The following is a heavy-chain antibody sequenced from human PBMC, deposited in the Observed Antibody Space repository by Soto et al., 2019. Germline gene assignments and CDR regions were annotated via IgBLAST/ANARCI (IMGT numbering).Heavy chain of an antibody. D-gene: IGHD7-27*01. V-gene: IGHV4-59*01. Sequence: QVQLQESGPGLVKPSETLSLTCTVSGDSMSSYYWSWFRQPPGKGLEWVGYVYYTGSTNYNSSLKCRVTVSVVTSKNQFSLILSSMTAADTAVYYCARITSSPNSGYFDYWGQGALVTDSS. CDR2: VYYTGST. J-gene: IGHJ4*02. CDR3: ARITSSPNSGYFDY. CDR1: GDSMSSYY.